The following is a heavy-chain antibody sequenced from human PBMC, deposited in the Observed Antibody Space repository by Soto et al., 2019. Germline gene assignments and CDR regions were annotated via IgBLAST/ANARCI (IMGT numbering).Heavy chain of an antibody. CDR3: ARGWSYDILTAYSY. Sequence: QVQLVQSGAEVKKPGSLVKISCKASGGTISNYAISWVRQAPGQGLEWMGGITPIFGAANYAQKFQGRVTITADESTNTAYMELSSLRSEDTALYYCARGWSYDILTAYSYWGQGTLVTVSS. CDR1: GGTISNYA. J-gene: IGHJ4*02. CDR2: ITPIFGAA. D-gene: IGHD3-9*01. V-gene: IGHV1-69*01.